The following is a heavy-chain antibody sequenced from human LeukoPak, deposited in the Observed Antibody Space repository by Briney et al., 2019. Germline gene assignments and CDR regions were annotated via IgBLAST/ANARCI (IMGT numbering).Heavy chain of an antibody. Sequence: SETLSLTCTVSGGSISTYYWNWIRQPPGKGLEWIGYIYYSGRTNYDPSLKSRVSISIDTSKNQFSLKLSSVTAADTAFYYCARSDLYGDYPPGNYWGQGTLVAVSS. V-gene: IGHV4-59*01. CDR3: ARSDLYGDYPPGNY. CDR1: GGSISTYY. CDR2: IYYSGRT. J-gene: IGHJ4*02. D-gene: IGHD4-17*01.